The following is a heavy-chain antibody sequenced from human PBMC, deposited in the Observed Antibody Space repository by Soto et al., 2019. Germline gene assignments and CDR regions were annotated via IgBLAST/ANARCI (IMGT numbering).Heavy chain of an antibody. CDR1: GFTFSSYA. CDR2: ISGSGGRT. J-gene: IGHJ6*02. CDR3: AKADDFWSGYHIYYYYGMDV. V-gene: IGHV3-23*01. D-gene: IGHD3-3*01. Sequence: GGSLRLSCAASGFTFSSYAMSWVRQAPGKGLEWVSGISGSGGRTYYADSVKGRFTISRDNSKHTLYLQMNSLRAEDTAVYYCAKADDFWSGYHIYYYYGMDVRGQGTTVTV.